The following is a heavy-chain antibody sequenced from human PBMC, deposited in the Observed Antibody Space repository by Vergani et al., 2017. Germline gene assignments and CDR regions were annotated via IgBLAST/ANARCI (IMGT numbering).Heavy chain of an antibody. V-gene: IGHV3-23*01. CDR1: GFTFSSYA. Sequence: EVQLLESGGGLVQPGGSLRLSCAASGFTFSSYAMSWVRQAPGRGLEWVSVISGRGGNIYYADSVKGRFSIARDNSKSTLYLQMNILRAEDTAVYYCAKGGGLRPLDYWGQGTLVTVSS. J-gene: IGHJ4*02. D-gene: IGHD3-16*01. CDR3: AKGGGLRPLDY. CDR2: ISGRGGNI.